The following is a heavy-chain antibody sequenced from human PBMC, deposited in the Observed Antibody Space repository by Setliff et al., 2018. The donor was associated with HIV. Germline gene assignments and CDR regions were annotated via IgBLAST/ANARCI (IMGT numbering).Heavy chain of an antibody. V-gene: IGHV1-18*01. Sequence: ASVKVSCKAPGYTFINYGINWLRQAPGQGLEWVGWINPYNGNTKYGQKFQGTVTMTRDTTTSTAYLELRRLRSDDTAVYFCARGGPARVALLYWFDPWGQGTLVT. CDR1: GYTFINYG. J-gene: IGHJ5*02. CDR3: ARGGPARVALLYWFDP. D-gene: IGHD2-21*01. CDR2: INPYNGNT.